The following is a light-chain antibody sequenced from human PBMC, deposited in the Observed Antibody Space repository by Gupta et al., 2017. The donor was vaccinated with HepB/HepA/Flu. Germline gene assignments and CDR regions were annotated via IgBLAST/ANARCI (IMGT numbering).Light chain of an antibody. CDR3: QIDIRAPWT. J-gene: IGKJ1*01. V-gene: IGKV1-27*01. Sequence: DIQMTQSPSSLSASVGDRVTITCRASEDIMNYLAWYQRKPGKVPQLLIYGAFTLQSGVPSRFSGSRSGTDFTLTISSLQPEAVATYYCQIDIRAPWTFGQGTKVEIK. CDR1: EDIMNY. CDR2: GAF.